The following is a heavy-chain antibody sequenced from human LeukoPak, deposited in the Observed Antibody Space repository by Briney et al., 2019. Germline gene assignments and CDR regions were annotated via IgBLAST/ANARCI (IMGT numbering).Heavy chain of an antibody. V-gene: IGHV4-39*07. CDR3: ASGGSYSY. Sequence: SETLSLTCTVSGGSISSSSYYWGWIRQPPGKGLEWIGSIYYSGSTYYNPSLKSRVTISVDTSRNQFSLKLSSVTAADTAVYYCASGGSYSYWGQGTMVSVSS. D-gene: IGHD3-10*01. CDR2: IYYSGST. CDR1: GGSISSSSYY. J-gene: IGHJ4*02.